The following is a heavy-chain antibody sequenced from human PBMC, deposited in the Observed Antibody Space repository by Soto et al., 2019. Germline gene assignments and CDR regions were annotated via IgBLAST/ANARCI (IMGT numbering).Heavy chain of an antibody. CDR3: ARGLQYVDTAMVSDFDY. Sequence: SLRLSCAASGFTFSDYYMSWIRQAPGKGLEWVSYISSSSSYTNYADSVKGRFTISRDNAKNSLYLQMNSLRAEDTAVYYCARGLQYVDTAMVSDFDYWGQGTLVTVSS. J-gene: IGHJ4*02. D-gene: IGHD5-18*01. CDR1: GFTFSDYY. CDR2: ISSSSSYT. V-gene: IGHV3-11*06.